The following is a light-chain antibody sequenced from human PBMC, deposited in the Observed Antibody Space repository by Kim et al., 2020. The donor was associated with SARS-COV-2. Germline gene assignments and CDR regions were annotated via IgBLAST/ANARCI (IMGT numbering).Light chain of an antibody. V-gene: IGKV4-1*01. CDR1: QSVLYSSNNKNY. J-gene: IGKJ4*01. CDR3: QQYYSTPLT. Sequence: DIVMTQSPDSLAVSLGERATINCKSSQSVLYSSNNKNYLAWYQQKPGQPPKLLIYWASTRESGVPDRFSGSGSGTDFTLTISSLQVEDVAVYYCQQYYSTPLTFGGGTKVDIK. CDR2: WAS.